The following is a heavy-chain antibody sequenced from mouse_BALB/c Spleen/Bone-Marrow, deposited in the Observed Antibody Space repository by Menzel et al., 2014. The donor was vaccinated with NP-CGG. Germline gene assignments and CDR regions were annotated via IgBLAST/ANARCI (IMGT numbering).Heavy chain of an antibody. D-gene: IGHD1-1*01. CDR3: TRNYGSSYDWYFDV. J-gene: IGHJ1*01. CDR1: GYTFTSYW. CDR2: IYPSDNYT. V-gene: IGHV1-69*02. Sequence: SGAELVRPGASVKLSCKASGYTFTSYWINWVKQRPGQGLEWIGYIYPSDNYTNYNQKFKDKATLTVDKSPSTAYMQLSSPTSEDSAVYYCTRNYGSSYDWYFDVWGAGTTVTVSS.